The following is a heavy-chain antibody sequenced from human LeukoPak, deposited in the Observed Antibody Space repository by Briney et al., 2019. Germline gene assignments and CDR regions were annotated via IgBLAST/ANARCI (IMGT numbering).Heavy chain of an antibody. D-gene: IGHD3-10*01. Sequence: PGGSLRLSCTASGFTFTSSAMSWVRQAPGKGLEWVSSISGSGGNTYYADSVKGRFTISRDYSKNTLYLQMNSLRTEETAVYYCAKGPAMVRGTFDPWGQGTLVTVSS. CDR2: ISGSGGNT. CDR3: AKGPAMVRGTFDP. J-gene: IGHJ5*02. V-gene: IGHV3-23*01. CDR1: GFTFTSSA.